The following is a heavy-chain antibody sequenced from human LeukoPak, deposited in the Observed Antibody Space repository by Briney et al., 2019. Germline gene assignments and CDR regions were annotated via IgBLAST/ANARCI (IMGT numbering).Heavy chain of an antibody. D-gene: IGHD2-15*01. V-gene: IGHV3-74*01. CDR2: IYSDGSST. CDR1: GFTFSSYW. Sequence: AGSLRLSCAASGFTFSSYWMRWVRQAPGKGLVWVSRIYSDGSSTNYADSVKGRFTISRDNAKNTLYLQMNSLRAEDTAVYYCARGEYCSGGSCYSAAFDIWGQGTMVTVSS. J-gene: IGHJ3*02. CDR3: ARGEYCSGGSCYSAAFDI.